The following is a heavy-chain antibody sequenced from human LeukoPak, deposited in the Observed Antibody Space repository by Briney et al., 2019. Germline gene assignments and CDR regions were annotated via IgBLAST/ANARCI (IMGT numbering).Heavy chain of an antibody. Sequence: GGSLRLSCAASGFTFSSYSMNWVRQAPGKGLEWVSYISGSSGTTYYADSVKGRFTISRDNAKNSLYLQMNSLRAEDTAVDYCAMAPYTSGWYRGDNDYWGQGTLVTVSS. CDR1: GFTFSSYS. J-gene: IGHJ4*02. CDR3: AMAPYTSGWYRGDNDY. V-gene: IGHV3-48*01. CDR2: ISGSSGTT. D-gene: IGHD6-19*01.